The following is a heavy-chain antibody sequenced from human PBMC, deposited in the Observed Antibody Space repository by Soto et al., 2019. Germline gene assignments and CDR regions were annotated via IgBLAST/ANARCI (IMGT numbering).Heavy chain of an antibody. Sequence: QVQLVESGGGVVQPGRSLRLSCAASGFTFSSYGMHWVRQAPGKGLEWVAVIWYDGSYEYYADSVKDRFTISRDNSNYTLSLQMNSLRADDTAVYYCATGSPGAAPLPQNYWGQGTLVTVSS. CDR3: ATGSPGAAPLPQNY. J-gene: IGHJ4*02. V-gene: IGHV3-33*01. CDR2: IWYDGSYE. CDR1: GFTFSSYG. D-gene: IGHD7-27*01.